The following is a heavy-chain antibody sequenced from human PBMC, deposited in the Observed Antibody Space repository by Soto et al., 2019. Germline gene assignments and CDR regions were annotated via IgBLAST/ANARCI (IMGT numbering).Heavy chain of an antibody. CDR1: GGSFSSGNYY. CDR2: IYYSGST. D-gene: IGHD3-22*01. J-gene: IGHJ4*02. Sequence: SETLSLTCTVSGGSFSSGNYYWSWIRQHPGKGLEWIGYIYYSGSTYYNPSLKSRVTISLDTSKNQFSLNLSSVTAADTGVYYCARGPRISGYLVDLGQGALVNVSS. V-gene: IGHV4-31*03. CDR3: ARGPRISGYLVD.